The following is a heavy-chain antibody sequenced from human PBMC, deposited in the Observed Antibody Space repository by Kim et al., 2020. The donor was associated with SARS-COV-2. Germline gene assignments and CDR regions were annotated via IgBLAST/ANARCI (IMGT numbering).Heavy chain of an antibody. Sequence: GGSLRLSCAASGFTFSNAWMSWVRQAPGKGLEWVGRIKSKTDGGTTDYAAPVKGRFTISRDDSKNTLYLQMNSLKTEDTAVYYCTTDRWGNDYGGKGGQDDYWGQGTLVTVSS. V-gene: IGHV3-15*01. J-gene: IGHJ4*02. CDR1: GFTFSNAW. D-gene: IGHD4-17*01. CDR2: IKSKTDGGTT. CDR3: TTDRWGNDYGGKGGQDDY.